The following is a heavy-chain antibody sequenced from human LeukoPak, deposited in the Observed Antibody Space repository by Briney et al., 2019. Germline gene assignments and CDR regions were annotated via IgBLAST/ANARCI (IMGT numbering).Heavy chain of an antibody. D-gene: IGHD3-10*01. CDR3: ARDGAMGRGNYYYFGMDI. J-gene: IGHJ6*02. CDR2: ISSSGSTI. V-gene: IGHV3-11*01. Sequence: PGGSLRLSCAASGFTFSDYYMSWIRQAPGKGLEWVSYISSSGSTIYYADSVKGRFTISRDNAKNSLYLQMNSLRAEDTAVYYCARDGAMGRGNYYYFGMDIWGQGTTVTVSS. CDR1: GFTFSDYY.